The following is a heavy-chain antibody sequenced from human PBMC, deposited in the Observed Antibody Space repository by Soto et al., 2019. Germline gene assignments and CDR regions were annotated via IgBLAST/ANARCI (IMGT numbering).Heavy chain of an antibody. Sequence: ASVKVSCKASGYTFTGHYIHWVRQAPGQGLEWMGWMNANSGGANYAPKFQGRVSMTRDTSISTAYMQLSRLTSDDTAVYYCARMATFGSLNWFDPWGQGTLVTVSS. J-gene: IGHJ5*02. CDR1: GYTFTGHY. CDR2: MNANSGGA. CDR3: ARMATFGSLNWFDP. V-gene: IGHV1-2*02. D-gene: IGHD3-16*01.